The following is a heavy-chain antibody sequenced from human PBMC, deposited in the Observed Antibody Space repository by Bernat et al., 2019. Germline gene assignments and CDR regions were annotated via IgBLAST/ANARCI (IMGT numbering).Heavy chain of an antibody. V-gene: IGHV1-18*01. CDR2: ISAYNGNT. J-gene: IGHJ6*02. Sequence: QVQLVQSGAEVKKPGASVKVSCKASGYTFTSYGISWVRQAPGQGLEWMGWISAYNGNTNYAQKLQGRVTMTTDTSTSTAYMELRSLRSDDTAVYYCARDREDIVVVPAAMRSYYYYGMDVWGQGTTVTVSS. CDR1: GYTFTSYG. CDR3: ARDREDIVVVPAAMRSYYYYGMDV. D-gene: IGHD2-2*01.